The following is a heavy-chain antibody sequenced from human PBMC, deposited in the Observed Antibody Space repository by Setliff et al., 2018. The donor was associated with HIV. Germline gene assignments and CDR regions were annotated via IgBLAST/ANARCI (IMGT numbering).Heavy chain of an antibody. D-gene: IGHD2-21*01. V-gene: IGHV1-8*02. CDR2: MNADSGNT. Sequence: ASVKVSCKASGYSFTPHDINWVRQSPGQGLEWMGWMNADSGNTFYAQKFKCRVTMTRDTSTNTAYMELSSLTSDDTAVYFCARGSMSMVMFILVSAFDIWGQGTLVTVSS. J-gene: IGHJ3*02. CDR1: GYSFTPHD. CDR3: ARGSMSMVMFILVSAFDI.